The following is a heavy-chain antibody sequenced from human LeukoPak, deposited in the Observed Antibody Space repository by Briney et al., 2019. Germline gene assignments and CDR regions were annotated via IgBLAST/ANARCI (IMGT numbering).Heavy chain of an antibody. CDR3: ARDSRLSPYSNSGLDY. Sequence: GGSLRLSCAASGFIFRNHAMAWVRQAPGRGLEWVSAITGSGSSTYDADSVRGRFTISRDNSKNMVFLQMNGLRAEDTAVYYCARDSRLSPYSNSGLDYWGQGTLVTVSS. D-gene: IGHD6-6*01. CDR2: ITGSGSST. CDR1: GFIFRNHA. J-gene: IGHJ4*02. V-gene: IGHV3-23*01.